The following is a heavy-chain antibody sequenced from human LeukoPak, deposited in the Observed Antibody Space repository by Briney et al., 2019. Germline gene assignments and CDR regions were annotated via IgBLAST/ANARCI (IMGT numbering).Heavy chain of an antibody. Sequence: SETLSLTCGVSGYSISNGYPWGWIRQPPGKGLEWIGSIHHSGSIYHNPSLKSRVTISVDTSKNQFSLELTSVTASDTAVYYCARINWNPDYWGQGTLVTVSS. CDR3: ARINWNPDY. D-gene: IGHD1-1*01. J-gene: IGHJ4*02. V-gene: IGHV4-38-2*01. CDR2: IHHSGSI. CDR1: GYSISNGYP.